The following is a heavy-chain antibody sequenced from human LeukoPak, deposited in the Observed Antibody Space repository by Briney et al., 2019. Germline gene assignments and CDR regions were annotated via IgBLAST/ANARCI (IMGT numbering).Heavy chain of an antibody. CDR1: GFTFSSYA. D-gene: IGHD6-25*01. V-gene: IGHV3-48*04. J-gene: IGHJ6*03. CDR2: ISSSSSTI. Sequence: GGSLRLSCAAPGFTFSSYAMSWVRQAPGKGLEWVSYISSSSSTIYYADSVKGRFTISRDNAKNSLYLQMNSLRAEDTAVYYCSVSPGSYYYMDVWGKGTTVTVSS. CDR3: SVSPGSYYYMDV.